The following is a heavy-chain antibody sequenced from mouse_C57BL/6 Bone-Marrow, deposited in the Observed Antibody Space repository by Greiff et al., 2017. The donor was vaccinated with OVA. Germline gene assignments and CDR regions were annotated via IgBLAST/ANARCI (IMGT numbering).Heavy chain of an antibody. V-gene: IGHV3-8*01. Sequence: VQLKQSGPGLAKPSQTLSLTCSVTGYSITSDYWNWIRKFPGNKLEYMGYISYSGSTYYNPSLKSRISITRDTSKNQYYLQLNSVTTEDTATYYCARGVTTVVASYWYFDVWGTGTTVTVSS. D-gene: IGHD1-1*01. CDR2: ISYSGST. J-gene: IGHJ1*03. CDR1: GYSITSDY. CDR3: ARGVTTVVASYWYFDV.